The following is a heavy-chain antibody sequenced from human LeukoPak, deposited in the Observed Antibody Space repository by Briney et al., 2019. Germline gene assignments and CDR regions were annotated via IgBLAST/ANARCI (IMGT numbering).Heavy chain of an antibody. CDR3: ARDRSKQQLVFDY. V-gene: IGHV3-11*04. CDR1: GFTFSDYY. J-gene: IGHJ4*02. D-gene: IGHD6-13*01. CDR2: ISSSGSTI. Sequence: PGGSLRLSCAASGFTFSDYYMSWIRQAPGKGLGWVSYISSSGSTIYYADSVKGRFTISRDNAKNSLYLQMNSLRAEDTAVYYCARDRSKQQLVFDYWGQGTLVTVSS.